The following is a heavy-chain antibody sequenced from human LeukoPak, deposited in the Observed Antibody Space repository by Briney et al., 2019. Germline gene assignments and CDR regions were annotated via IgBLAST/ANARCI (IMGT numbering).Heavy chain of an antibody. V-gene: IGHV3-30*18. Sequence: GGSLRLSCEGSGFNFSNYAMNWVRQAPGKGMEWVSVTSSDGSLEFYVDSVNGRFSISRDNSKNTLHLQMNRLRAEDTAVYYCAKDIWFGDGFDSWGQGTLVTVSS. J-gene: IGHJ4*02. CDR1: GFNFSNYA. D-gene: IGHD3-10*01. CDR3: AKDIWFGDGFDS. CDR2: TSSDGSLE.